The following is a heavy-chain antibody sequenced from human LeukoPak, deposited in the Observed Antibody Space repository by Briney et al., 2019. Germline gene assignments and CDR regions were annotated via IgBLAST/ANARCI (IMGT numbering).Heavy chain of an antibody. CDR2: INHSGST. CDR1: GGSFSGYY. D-gene: IGHD3-3*01. V-gene: IGHV4-34*01. J-gene: IGHJ6*02. Sequence: SETLSLTCAVYGGSFSGYYWSWIRQPPGKGLEWIGEINHSGSTNYNPSLKSRVTISVDTSENQFSLKLSSVTAADTAVYYCARGLEEDGMDVWGQGTTVTVSS. CDR3: ARGLEEDGMDV.